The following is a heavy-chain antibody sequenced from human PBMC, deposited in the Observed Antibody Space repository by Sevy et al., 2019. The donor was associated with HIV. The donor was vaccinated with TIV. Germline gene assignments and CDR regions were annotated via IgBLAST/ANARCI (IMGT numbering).Heavy chain of an antibody. D-gene: IGHD2-21*02. CDR1: GFTFSSFS. CDR3: ARDPSPGITAIQDY. CDR2: INSRSTYI. J-gene: IGHJ4*02. V-gene: IGHV3-21*01. Sequence: GGSLRLSCTASGFTFSSFSMSWVRQAPGKGLEWVASINSRSTYIYHADPVKGRFTISRDKAKNSLYLQMNGLRAEDTAVYYCARDPSPGITAIQDYWGPGTLVTVSS.